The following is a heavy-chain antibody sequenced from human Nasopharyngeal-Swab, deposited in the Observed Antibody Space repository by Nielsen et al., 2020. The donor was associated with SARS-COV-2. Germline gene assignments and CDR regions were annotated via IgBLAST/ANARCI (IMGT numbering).Heavy chain of an antibody. CDR1: GFTFNMYS. Sequence: GESLKISCVTSGFTFNMYSMHWVRQAPGKGLEWVAVIWYDGSNKYYADSVKGRFTISRDNSKNTLYLQMNSLRAEDTAVYYCARVVSYYYGMDVWGQGTTVTVSS. D-gene: IGHD3-22*01. CDR2: IWYDGSNK. V-gene: IGHV3-33*08. J-gene: IGHJ6*02. CDR3: ARVVSYYYGMDV.